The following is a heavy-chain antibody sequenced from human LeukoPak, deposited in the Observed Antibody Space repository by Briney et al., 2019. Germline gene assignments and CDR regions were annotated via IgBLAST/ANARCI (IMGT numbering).Heavy chain of an antibody. CDR1: GDSVSSKNGA. CDR2: TYYRSKWYN. J-gene: IGHJ4*02. D-gene: IGHD6-19*01. CDR3: SRDFGTTGWHTFDY. Sequence: SQTLSLTCVVSGDSVSSKNGAWTWTRQSPSRGLEWLGRTYYRSKWYNDYAESMEGRMTISQDTSKNQYSLHLNSVTPDDTAVYYFSRDFGTTGWHTFDYWGQGTLVTVSS. V-gene: IGHV6-1*01.